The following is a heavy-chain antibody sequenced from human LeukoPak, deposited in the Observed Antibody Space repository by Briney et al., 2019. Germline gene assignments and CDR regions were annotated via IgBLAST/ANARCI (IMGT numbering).Heavy chain of an antibody. V-gene: IGHV1-2*02. Sequence: ASVTVSFKASGYTFTDYYMHWVRQAPGQGREWMGWINPNSGGTNYAQKFQGRVTMTRDTSISTAYMELSRLRSDDTAVYYCAGVLHDAFDIWGQGTMVTVSS. J-gene: IGHJ3*02. CDR2: INPNSGGT. CDR1: GYTFTDYY. CDR3: AGVLHDAFDI. D-gene: IGHD1-1*01.